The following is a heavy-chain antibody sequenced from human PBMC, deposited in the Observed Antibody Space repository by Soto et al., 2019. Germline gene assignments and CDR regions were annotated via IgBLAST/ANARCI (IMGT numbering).Heavy chain of an antibody. J-gene: IGHJ4*02. CDR3: AHSLITNWGSRGAFDY. Sequence: QITLKESGPTLVKPTQTLTLTCTFSGFSLSTSGVGVGWIRQPPGKALEWLALIYWDDDKRYSPSLNSRLTIPKATPKNQVVLTMTHMDPVDTATYCCAHSLITNWGSRGAFDYWGQGTLVTGSS. V-gene: IGHV2-5*02. CDR2: IYWDDDK. D-gene: IGHD7-27*01. CDR1: GFSLSTSGVG.